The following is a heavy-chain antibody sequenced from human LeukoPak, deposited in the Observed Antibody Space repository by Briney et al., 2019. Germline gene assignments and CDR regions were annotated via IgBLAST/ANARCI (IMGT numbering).Heavy chain of an antibody. V-gene: IGHV4-38-2*02. J-gene: IGHJ6*03. D-gene: IGHD6-13*01. CDR2: IYTSGST. CDR1: GYPISSGYY. CDR3: ARDRAAATFYYYMDV. Sequence: SETLSLTCTVSGYPISSGYYWGWIRQPPGKGLEWIGSIYTSGSTNYNPSLKSRVTMSVDTSKNQFSLKLSSVTAADTAVYYCARDRAAATFYYYMDVWGKGTTVTISS.